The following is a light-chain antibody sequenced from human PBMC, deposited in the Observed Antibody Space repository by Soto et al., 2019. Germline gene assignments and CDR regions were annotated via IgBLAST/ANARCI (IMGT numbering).Light chain of an antibody. CDR2: DGT. Sequence: QSVLTQPASVSGSPGQSITISCTGTSTDVGSYSLVSWYQQRPGAAPKLIIFDGTKRPSGVSNRFSASKFGSSASLTISVLQAEDEGDYYCSSYAGRDTYVIFGGGTKLTVL. CDR1: STDVGSYSL. V-gene: IGLV2-23*01. J-gene: IGLJ2*01. CDR3: SSYAGRDTYVI.